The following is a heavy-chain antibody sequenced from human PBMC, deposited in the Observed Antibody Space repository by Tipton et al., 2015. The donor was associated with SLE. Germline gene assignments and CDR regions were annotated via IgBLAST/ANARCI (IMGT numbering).Heavy chain of an antibody. D-gene: IGHD3-22*01. CDR1: GGSISGSNYY. J-gene: IGHJ4*02. CDR3: ARVGTYYYDSRARCYFDY. V-gene: IGHV4-61*05. CDR2: LYYSGST. Sequence: TLSLTCTVSGGSISGSNYYWDWIRQPPGKGLEWIGYLYYSGSTNYNPSLKSRVTISVDTSKNQFSLKLSSVTAADTAVYYCARVGTYYYDSRARCYFDYWGQGTLVTVSS.